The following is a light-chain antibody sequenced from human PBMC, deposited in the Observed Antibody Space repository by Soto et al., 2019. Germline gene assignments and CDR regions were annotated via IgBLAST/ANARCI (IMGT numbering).Light chain of an antibody. CDR2: GNS. Sequence: QSVLTQPPSVSGAPGQRVTISCTGSSSNIGAGYDVHWYQQLPGTAPKLLIYGNSNRPSGVPDRFSGSKSGTSASLAITGLQAEDEADYYCQSSDSSLSADVVFGGGTKRTVL. J-gene: IGLJ2*01. V-gene: IGLV1-40*01. CDR3: QSSDSSLSADVV. CDR1: SSNIGAGYD.